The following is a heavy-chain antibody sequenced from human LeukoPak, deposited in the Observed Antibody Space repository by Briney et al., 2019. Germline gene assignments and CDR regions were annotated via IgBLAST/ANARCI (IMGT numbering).Heavy chain of an antibody. D-gene: IGHD3-16*01. V-gene: IGHV1-69*13. CDR1: GGTFSSYA. CDR2: IIPIFGTA. Sequence: SVKVSCKASGGTFSSYAISWVRQAPGQGLEWMGGIIPIFGTANYAQKFQGRVTITAGESTSTAYMELSSLRSEDTAVYYCARAWGGYGFRYYYYYYMDVWGKGTTVTVSS. J-gene: IGHJ6*03. CDR3: ARAWGGYGFRYYYYYYMDV.